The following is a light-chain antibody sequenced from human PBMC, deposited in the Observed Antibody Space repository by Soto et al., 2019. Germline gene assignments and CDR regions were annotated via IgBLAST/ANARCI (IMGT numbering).Light chain of an antibody. Sequence: IVLTQSTGILSLSPGQRATLSCRASQSVSSSFLDWYQQKHGQAPRLLIYGASSRATGIPDRFSGTGYGTDFNLTISRLETEDFAVYYCQQYGSSPYTFGLGTRLEIK. J-gene: IGKJ5*01. V-gene: IGKV3-20*01. CDR2: GAS. CDR3: QQYGSSPYT. CDR1: QSVSSSF.